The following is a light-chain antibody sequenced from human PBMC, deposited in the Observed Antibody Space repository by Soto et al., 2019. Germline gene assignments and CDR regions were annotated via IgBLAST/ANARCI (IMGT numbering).Light chain of an antibody. Sequence: DIQMTQSPSSLSASIGDTVTITCRASEDISEYLGWLQQKPGKAPKSLIYGASTLQTGLPSHFSGRGSGTDFTLTINGLQSEDFATYVCLQYASFPYTFGQGTKVDIK. J-gene: IGKJ2*01. V-gene: IGKV1-16*02. CDR2: GAS. CDR1: EDISEY. CDR3: LQYASFPYT.